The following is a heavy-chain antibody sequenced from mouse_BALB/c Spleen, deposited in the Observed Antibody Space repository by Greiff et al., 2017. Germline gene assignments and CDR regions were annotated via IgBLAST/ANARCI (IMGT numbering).Heavy chain of an antibody. D-gene: IGHD2-4*01. V-gene: IGHV5-12-1*01. CDR2: ISSGGGST. J-gene: IGHJ2*01. CDR3: ARHDDYDKVDY. Sequence: EVKVVESGGGLVKPGGSLKLSCAASGFAFSSYDMSWVRQTPEKRLEWVAYISSGGGSTYYPDTVKGRFTISRDNAKNTLYLQMSSLKSEDTAMYYCARHDDYDKVDYWGQGTTLTVSS. CDR1: GFAFSSYD.